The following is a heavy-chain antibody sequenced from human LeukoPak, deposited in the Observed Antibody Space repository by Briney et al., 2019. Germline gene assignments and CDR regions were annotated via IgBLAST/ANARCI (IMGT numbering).Heavy chain of an antibody. V-gene: IGHV4-34*01. CDR1: GGSFSGYY. D-gene: IGHD3-3*01. CDR3: ARGVFDFWSGYYVTFDY. CDR2: INHSGST. J-gene: IGHJ4*02. Sequence: SETLSLTCAVYGGSFSGYYWSWIRQPPGKGLEWIGGINHSGSTNYNPSLKSRVTISVDTSKNQFSLKLSSVTAADTAVYYCARGVFDFWSGYYVTFDYWGQGTLVTVSS.